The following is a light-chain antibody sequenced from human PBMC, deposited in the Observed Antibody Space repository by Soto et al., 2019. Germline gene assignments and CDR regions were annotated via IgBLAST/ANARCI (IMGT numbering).Light chain of an antibody. CDR2: DVS. CDR3: SSYTSSTTLV. Sequence: QSALTQPDSVSGSPGQTITISCTGTSSDVGGYNYVSWFQQHPGKAPKLMIYDVSHRPAGVSNRFSASKSGNTASLTISGLQAEDEADYYCSSYTSSTTLVFGSGTKVTVL. J-gene: IGLJ1*01. CDR1: SSDVGGYNY. V-gene: IGLV2-14*01.